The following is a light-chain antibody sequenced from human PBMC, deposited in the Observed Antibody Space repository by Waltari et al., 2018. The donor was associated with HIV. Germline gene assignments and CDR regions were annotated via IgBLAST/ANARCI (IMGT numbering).Light chain of an antibody. Sequence: QSVLIQPPSASGTPGQRVSIPCSGSNSNIGSNPVPWYQYIPGTAPKLLIYNNNQRPSGVPDRFSGAKSGTSASLAISGLQSEDEADYFCAAWADSLNGPVFGGGTKLTVL. CDR1: NSNIGSNP. CDR2: NNN. V-gene: IGLV1-44*01. J-gene: IGLJ3*02. CDR3: AAWADSLNGPV.